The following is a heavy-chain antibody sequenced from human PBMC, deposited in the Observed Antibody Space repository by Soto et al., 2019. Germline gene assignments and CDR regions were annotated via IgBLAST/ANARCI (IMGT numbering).Heavy chain of an antibody. CDR2: IYYSGST. CDR1: GGSISSGGYY. D-gene: IGHD3-22*01. CDR3: ARGRGGNHYYHSTLWPYFDY. Sequence: SETLSVTWTVSGGSISSGGYYWSWIRQHPGKGLEWIGYIYYSGSTYYNPSLKSRVTISVDTSKNQFSLKLSSVTAADTAVYYCARGRGGNHYYHSTLWPYFDYWGQGTLVTVSS. J-gene: IGHJ4*02. V-gene: IGHV4-31*02.